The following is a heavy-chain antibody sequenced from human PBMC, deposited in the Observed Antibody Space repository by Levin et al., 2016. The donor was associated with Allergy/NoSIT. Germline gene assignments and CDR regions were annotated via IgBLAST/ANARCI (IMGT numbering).Heavy chain of an antibody. CDR1: GFTFSSYG. CDR2: ISYDGSNK. CDR3: AKDYELQQLGYMDV. J-gene: IGHJ6*03. D-gene: IGHD6-13*01. Sequence: GESLKISCAASGFTFSSYGMHWVRQAPGKGLEWVAVISYDGSNKYYADSVKGRFTISRDNSKNTLYLQMNSLRAEDTAVYYCAKDYELQQLGYMDVWGKGTTVTVSS. V-gene: IGHV3-30*18.